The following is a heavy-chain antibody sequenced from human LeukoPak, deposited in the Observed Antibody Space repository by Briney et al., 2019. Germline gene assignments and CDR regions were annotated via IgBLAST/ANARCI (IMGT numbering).Heavy chain of an antibody. CDR1: GGTFSSYA. J-gene: IGHJ4*02. D-gene: IGHD2-2*01. V-gene: IGHV1-69*04. CDR2: IIPILGIA. Sequence: ASVKVSCKASGGTFSSYAISWVRQAPGQGLEWMGRIIPILGIANYAQKFQGRVTITADKSTSTAYMELSSLRSEDTAVYYCARGSGGYQLLLSVQPLDYWGQGTLVTVSS. CDR3: ARGSGGYQLLLSVQPLDY.